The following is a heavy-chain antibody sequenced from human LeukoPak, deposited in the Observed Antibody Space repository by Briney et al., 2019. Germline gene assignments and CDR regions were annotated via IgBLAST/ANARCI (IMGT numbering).Heavy chain of an antibody. CDR3: ARESYYYGSGSYYKRTPDAFDI. D-gene: IGHD3-10*01. CDR1: GFTFSDYY. Sequence: PGGSLRLSCAASGFTFSDYYMSWIRQAPGKGLEWVSYISSSGSTIYYADSVKGRFTISRDNAKNSLYLQMNSLRAEDTAVYYCARESYYYGSGSYYKRTPDAFDIWGQGTMVTVSS. J-gene: IGHJ3*02. CDR2: ISSSGSTI. V-gene: IGHV3-11*01.